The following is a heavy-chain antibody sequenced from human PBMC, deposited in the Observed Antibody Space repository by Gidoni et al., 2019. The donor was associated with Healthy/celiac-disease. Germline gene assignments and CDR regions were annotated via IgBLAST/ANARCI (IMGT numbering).Heavy chain of an antibody. CDR2: ISSSSSYI. CDR3: ARVSGQYGSGSLDRYYFDY. CDR1: GFTFSSYS. D-gene: IGHD3-10*01. J-gene: IGHJ4*02. Sequence: EVQLLESGGGLVKPGGSLRLSCAASGFTFSSYSMNWVRQAPGKGLEWVSSISSSSSYIYYADAVKGRFTISRDNAKNSLYLQMNSLRAEDTAVYYCARVSGQYGSGSLDRYYFDYWGQGTLVTRLL. V-gene: IGHV3-21*01.